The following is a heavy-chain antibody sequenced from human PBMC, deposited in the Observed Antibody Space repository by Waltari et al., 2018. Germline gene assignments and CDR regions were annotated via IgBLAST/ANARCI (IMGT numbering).Heavy chain of an antibody. D-gene: IGHD1-26*01. CDR2: ISGSTIST. CDR1: GFAFRDYA. V-gene: IGHV3-23*01. Sequence: DVQLLESGGGLVQPGGSVRLSCVTFGFAFRDYAMVWVRPAPGKGLEWVSSISGSTISTYYADSVRGRFTISRDNSKNTLYLQMNNLGAGDTAKYFCAKSLVIPGADYWGQGTLVTVSS. J-gene: IGHJ4*02. CDR3: AKSLVIPGADY.